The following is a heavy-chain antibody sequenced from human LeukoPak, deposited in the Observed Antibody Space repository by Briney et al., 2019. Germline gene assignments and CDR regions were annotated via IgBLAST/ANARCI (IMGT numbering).Heavy chain of an antibody. D-gene: IGHD3-10*01. CDR2: IRYDGSNK. J-gene: IGHJ4*02. CDR1: RFTFSSYG. V-gene: IGHV3-30*02. Sequence: GGSLRLSCAASRFTFSSYGMHWVRQAPGKGLEWVAFIRYDGSNKYYADSVKGRFTISRDNSKNTLYLQMNSLRAEDTAVYYCARDHLPIQGEFEYWGQATLVTVSS. CDR3: ARDHLPIQGEFEY.